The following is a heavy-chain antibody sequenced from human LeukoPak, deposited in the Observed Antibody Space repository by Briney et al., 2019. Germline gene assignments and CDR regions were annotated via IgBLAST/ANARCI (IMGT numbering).Heavy chain of an antibody. D-gene: IGHD2-8*02. CDR1: GFTFSSYA. J-gene: IGHJ4*02. CDR3: ARETWSDY. Sequence: PGGSLRLSCAASGFTFSSYAMHWVRQAPGKGLEWVAVISYDGSNKYYADSVKGRFTIPRDSSKSTLYLQMNSLRVEDTAVYYCARETWSDYWGQGTLVTVSS. CDR2: ISYDGSNK. V-gene: IGHV3-30-3*01.